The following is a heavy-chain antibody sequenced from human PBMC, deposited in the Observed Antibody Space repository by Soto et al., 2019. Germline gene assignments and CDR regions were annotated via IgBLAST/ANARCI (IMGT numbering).Heavy chain of an antibody. CDR1: GFTFDDYA. V-gene: IGHV3-9*01. Sequence: EVQLVESGGGLVQPGRSLRLSCAASGFTFDDYAMHWVRQAPGKGLEWVSGISWNSGSIGYADSVKGRFTISRDNAKNSLYLQMNSLRAEDTALYYCAKATTVTTVWFDPWGQGTLVTFSS. CDR2: ISWNSGSI. J-gene: IGHJ5*02. CDR3: AKATTVTTVWFDP. D-gene: IGHD4-17*01.